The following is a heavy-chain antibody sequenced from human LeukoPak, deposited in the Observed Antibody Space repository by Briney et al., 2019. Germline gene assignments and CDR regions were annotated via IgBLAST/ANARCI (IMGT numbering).Heavy chain of an antibody. CDR2: IWYDGSNK. J-gene: IGHJ3*01. CDR1: GFTFSSYG. Sequence: GGSLRLSCAASGFTFSSYGMHWVRQAPGKGLEWVAVIWYDGSNKYYADSVKGRFTISRDNSKNTLYLQMNSLRAGDTAVYYCAKKNSYGSGAGDPLDVWGHGTLVTVSS. CDR3: AKKNSYGSGAGDPLDV. D-gene: IGHD3-10*01. V-gene: IGHV3-33*06.